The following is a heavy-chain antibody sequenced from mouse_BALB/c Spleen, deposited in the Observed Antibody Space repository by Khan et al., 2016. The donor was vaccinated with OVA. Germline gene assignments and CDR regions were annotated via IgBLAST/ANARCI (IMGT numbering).Heavy chain of an antibody. CDR2: IDPFNGGT. CDR1: GYSFTSYY. Sequence: EVQLQESGPELMRPGSSVNISCKASGYSFTSYYIHWVKQSHGKSLEWIGYIDPFNGGTDYNQKFKGQATLTVDKSSNTAYMHLSSLTSEDSAVYYYARGTFDYWCQETLVTVS. J-gene: IGHJ3*01. V-gene: IGHV1S135*01. D-gene: IGHD3-3*01. CDR3: ARGTFDY.